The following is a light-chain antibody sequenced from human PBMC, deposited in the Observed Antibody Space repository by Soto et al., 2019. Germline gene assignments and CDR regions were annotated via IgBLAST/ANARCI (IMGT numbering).Light chain of an antibody. V-gene: IGKV3-20*01. Sequence: ERVMTQSPATLSVSQGERATLSCRASQSVGSNLAWYQQKPGQAPRLLIYGASSRATGIPDRFSGSGSGTDFTLTIRRLEPEDFAVYYCQQYGSSPLTFGGGTKVYIK. CDR2: GAS. CDR1: QSVGSN. CDR3: QQYGSSPLT. J-gene: IGKJ4*01.